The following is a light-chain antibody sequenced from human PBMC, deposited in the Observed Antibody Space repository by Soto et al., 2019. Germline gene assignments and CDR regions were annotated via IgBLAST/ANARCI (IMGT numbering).Light chain of an antibody. V-gene: IGKV1-5*01. J-gene: IGKJ1*01. CDR2: DAS. CDR3: QQYNSYSWP. CDR1: QSISSW. Sequence: EIQMTESRSTLSASVGDRVTITCRASQSISSWLAWYQQKPGKAPKLLIYDASSLESGVPSRFSGSGSGTEFTLTISSLQPDDFATYYCQQYNSYSWPFGQGTKV.